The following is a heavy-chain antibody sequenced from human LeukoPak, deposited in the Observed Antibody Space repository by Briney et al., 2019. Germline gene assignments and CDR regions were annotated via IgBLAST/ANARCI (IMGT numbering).Heavy chain of an antibody. D-gene: IGHD3-10*01. CDR1: GESITSYY. CDR3: ARDSGTTEEVKFDP. Sequence: PSETLSLTCIVSGESITSYYWSWIRQPAGKGLEWIGRLYTSGSTYYNPSLKSRVTMSVDTSKNQFSLKLSSVTAADTAVYYCARDSGTTEEVKFDPWGQGTLVTVSS. V-gene: IGHV4-4*07. J-gene: IGHJ5*02. CDR2: LYTSGST.